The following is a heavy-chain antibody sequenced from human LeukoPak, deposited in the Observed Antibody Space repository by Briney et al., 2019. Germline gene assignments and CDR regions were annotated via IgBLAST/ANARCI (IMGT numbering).Heavy chain of an antibody. Sequence: SETLSLTCTVSGGSISSYYWSWIRQPPGKGLEWIGYIYYSGSTNYNPSLKSRVTISVDTSKNQFSLKLSSVTAADTAVYYCEQAKSGYDPLEAFDIWGQGTMVTVSS. J-gene: IGHJ3*02. CDR2: IYYSGST. CDR3: EQAKSGYDPLEAFDI. V-gene: IGHV4-59*01. D-gene: IGHD5-12*01. CDR1: GGSISSYY.